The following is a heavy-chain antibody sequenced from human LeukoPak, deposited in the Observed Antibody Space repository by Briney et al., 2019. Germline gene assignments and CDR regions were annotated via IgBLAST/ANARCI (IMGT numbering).Heavy chain of an antibody. CDR2: IYYSGST. Sequence: WIRQPPGKGLEWIGSIYYSGSTYYNPSLKSRVTISVDTSKNQFSLKLSSVTAADTAVYYCARQRYSSSSPFDYWGQGTLVTVSS. J-gene: IGHJ4*02. D-gene: IGHD6-13*01. V-gene: IGHV4-39*01. CDR3: ARQRYSSSSPFDY.